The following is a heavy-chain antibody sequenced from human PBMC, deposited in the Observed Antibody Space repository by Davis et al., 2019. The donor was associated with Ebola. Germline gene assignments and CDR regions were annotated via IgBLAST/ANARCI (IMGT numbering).Heavy chain of an antibody. D-gene: IGHD2-21*01. CDR1: GYKFTSYW. Sequence: GESLKISCQASGYKFTSYWIAWVRQKPGKGPEWMGSIYPDDSDTKYSPSFQGQVTISVDKSNTTAYLQRTSLDVSDTAMYFCARVRGSDFDYWGQGTLVTVS. CDR3: ARVRGSDFDY. J-gene: IGHJ4*02. V-gene: IGHV5-51*01. CDR2: IYPDDSDT.